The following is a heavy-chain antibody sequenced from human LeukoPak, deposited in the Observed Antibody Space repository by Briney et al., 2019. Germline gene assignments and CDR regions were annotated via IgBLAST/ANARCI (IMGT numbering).Heavy chain of an antibody. D-gene: IGHD1-26*01. CDR3: ARTVGYVSGSYLAY. J-gene: IGHJ4*02. CDR2: INPSGGST. V-gene: IGHV1-46*01. Sequence: ASVKLSCKPSGYTFTSYYMHWVRQAPGQGLKGRGIINPSGGSTSYAQKFQGRVTMTRDTSTSTVYMELSSLRSEDKAVYYCARTVGYVSGSYLAYWGEGTLVTVSS. CDR1: GYTFTSYY.